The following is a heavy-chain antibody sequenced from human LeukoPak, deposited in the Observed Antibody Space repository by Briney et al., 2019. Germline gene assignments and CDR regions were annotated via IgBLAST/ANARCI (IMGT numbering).Heavy chain of an antibody. V-gene: IGHV3-23*01. CDR2: ISGGGGST. CDR3: AKGGKWDVTPFDY. CDR1: GFTFRNYV. Sequence: GGSLRLSCAASGFTFRNYVIHWVRQAPGKGLEWASTISGGGGSTYYADSVKGRFTISRDNSKNTLYLQVNSLRAEDTAVYYCAKGGKWDVTPFDYWGQGTLVTVSS. D-gene: IGHD1-26*01. J-gene: IGHJ4*02.